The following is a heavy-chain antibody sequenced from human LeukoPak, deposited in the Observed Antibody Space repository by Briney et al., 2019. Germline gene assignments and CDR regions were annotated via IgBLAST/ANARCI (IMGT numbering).Heavy chain of an antibody. CDR1: GYSISNGYY. Sequence: SETLSLTCTVSGYSISNGYYWGWIRQPPGKGLEWIGYIYYSGSTNYNPSLKSRVTISVDTSKNQFSLKLSSVTAADTAVYYCARTATVTILDVWGKGTTVTVSS. CDR3: ARTATVTILDV. D-gene: IGHD4-17*01. V-gene: IGHV4-38-2*02. CDR2: IYYSGST. J-gene: IGHJ6*04.